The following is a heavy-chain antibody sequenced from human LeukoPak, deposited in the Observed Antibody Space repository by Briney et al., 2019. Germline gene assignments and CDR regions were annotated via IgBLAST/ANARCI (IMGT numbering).Heavy chain of an antibody. CDR1: GFTFSSHA. D-gene: IGHD3-10*01. Sequence: GGSLRLSCAASGFTFSSHAMHWVRQAPGKGLEWVAVISYDGSNKYYADSVKGRFTISRDNSKNTLYLQMNSLRAEDTAVYYCARDGPPPSKLLWFGEPHLSFDYWGQGTLVTVSS. CDR2: ISYDGSNK. CDR3: ARDGPPPSKLLWFGEPHLSFDY. J-gene: IGHJ4*02. V-gene: IGHV3-30-3*01.